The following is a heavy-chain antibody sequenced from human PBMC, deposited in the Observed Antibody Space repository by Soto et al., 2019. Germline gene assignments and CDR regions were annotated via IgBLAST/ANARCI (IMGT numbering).Heavy chain of an antibody. V-gene: IGHV3-9*01. D-gene: IGHD3-16*01. CDR1: GFTFDDYA. CDR3: AKVRVWTAMHSDAFDI. CDR2: ISWNSGSI. Sequence: EVQLVESGGGLVQPGRSLRLSCAASGFTFDDYAMHWVRQAPGKGLEWVSGISWNSGSIGYADSVKGRFTISRDNAKNSLYLQMNSLRAEDTALYYCAKVRVWTAMHSDAFDIWGQGTMVTVSS. J-gene: IGHJ3*02.